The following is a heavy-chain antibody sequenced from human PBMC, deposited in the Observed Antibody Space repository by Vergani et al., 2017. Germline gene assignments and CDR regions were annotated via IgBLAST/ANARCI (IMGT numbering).Heavy chain of an antibody. CDR3: AKDQFRYNYGQGGLHY. CDR1: GFTFSSYG. J-gene: IGHJ4*02. D-gene: IGHD5-18*01. Sequence: QVQLVESGGGVVQPGRSLRLSCAASGFTFSSYGMHWVRQAPGKGLEWVAFIRYDGSNKYYADSVKGRFTIARDNSKNTLYLQMNSLRAEDTAVYYCAKDQFRYNYGQGGLHYWGQGTVVTVSS. CDR2: IRYDGSNK. V-gene: IGHV3-30*02.